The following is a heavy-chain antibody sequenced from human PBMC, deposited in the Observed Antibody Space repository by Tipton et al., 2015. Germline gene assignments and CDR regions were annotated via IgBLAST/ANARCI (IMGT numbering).Heavy chain of an antibody. CDR2: ISGSGEST. D-gene: IGHD5-18*01. J-gene: IGHJ4*02. CDR1: GFSFSNYA. CDR3: ARPRYSLYDY. Sequence: GSLRLSCAASGFSFSNYAMSWVRQAPGKGLEWVSVISGSGESTNYADSVKGRFTISRDNAKNSLYLQMSSLRAEDTAVYYCARPRYSLYDYWGQGTLVTVSS. V-gene: IGHV3-23*01.